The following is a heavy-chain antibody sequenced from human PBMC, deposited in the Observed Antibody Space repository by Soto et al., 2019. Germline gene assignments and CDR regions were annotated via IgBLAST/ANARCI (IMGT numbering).Heavy chain of an antibody. CDR3: ARSHQ. D-gene: IGHD2-2*01. V-gene: IGHV3-7*01. CDR1: GFTFSSYW. Sequence: GGSLRLSCAASGFTFSSYWTSWVRQAPGKGLEWVANIKQDGSEKYYVDSVKGRFTISRDNAKNSLYLQMNSLRAEDTAVYYCARSHQWGQGTLVTVSS. CDR2: IKQDGSEK. J-gene: IGHJ4*02.